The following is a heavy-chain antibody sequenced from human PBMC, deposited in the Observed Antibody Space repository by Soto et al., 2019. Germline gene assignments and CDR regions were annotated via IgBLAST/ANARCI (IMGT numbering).Heavy chain of an antibody. CDR1: GGSISSGGYY. D-gene: IGHD3-3*02. V-gene: IGHV4-31*03. CDR3: ARTLLEDYYYGMDV. CDR2: IYYSGST. Sequence: LSLTCTVSGGSISSGGYYWSWIRQHPGKGLEWIGYIYYSGSTYYNPSLKSRVTISVDTSKNQFSLKLSSVTAADTAVYYCARTLLEDYYYGMDVWGQGTTVTVSS. J-gene: IGHJ6*02.